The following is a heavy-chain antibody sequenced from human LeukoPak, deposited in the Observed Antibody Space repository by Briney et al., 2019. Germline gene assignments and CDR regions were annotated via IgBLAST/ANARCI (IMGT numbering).Heavy chain of an antibody. D-gene: IGHD6-19*01. Sequence: SETLSLTCTVSGGSITNYHWSWIRQPPGKGLEYIGYIYYTGDTICNPSLKSRVTISVDTSKNEFSLKLNSVTAADTAVYYCARHKLGSGPLFDYWGQGTLVTVSS. CDR2: IYYTGDT. CDR3: ARHKLGSGPLFDY. J-gene: IGHJ4*02. V-gene: IGHV4-59*08. CDR1: GGSITNYH.